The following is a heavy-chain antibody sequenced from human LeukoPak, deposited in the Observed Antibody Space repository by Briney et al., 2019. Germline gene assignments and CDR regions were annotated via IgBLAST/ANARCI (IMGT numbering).Heavy chain of an antibody. Sequence: ASVKVSCKDSGYTFTGYYLHWVRQAPGQGLEWMGWINPNSGGTNYAQKFQGRVTMPRDTSISTAYMELSRLRSDDTAVYYRASLDGSDYWGQGTLVSVSS. D-gene: IGHD1-1*01. CDR3: ASLDGSDY. V-gene: IGHV1-2*02. J-gene: IGHJ4*02. CDR1: GYTFTGYY. CDR2: INPNSGGT.